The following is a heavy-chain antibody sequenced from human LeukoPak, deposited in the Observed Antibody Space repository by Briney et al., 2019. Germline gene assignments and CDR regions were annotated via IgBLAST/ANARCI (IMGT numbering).Heavy chain of an antibody. J-gene: IGHJ4*02. CDR2: ISSSSSTV. CDR3: VRGTGYSAYDYDFDY. V-gene: IGHV3-48*01. Sequence: GGSLRLSCAASGFTFSSYGMHWVRQAPGKGLEWVSYISSSSSTVYYADSVKGRFTISRENAKNSLYLQMNSLRAGDTAVYYCVRGTGYSAYDYDFDYWGQGTLVTVSS. CDR1: GFTFSSYG. D-gene: IGHD5-12*01.